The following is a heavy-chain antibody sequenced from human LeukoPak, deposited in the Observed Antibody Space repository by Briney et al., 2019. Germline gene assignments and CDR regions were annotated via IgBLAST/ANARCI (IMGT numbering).Heavy chain of an antibody. D-gene: IGHD3-9*01. CDR3: VRQSYDILTGYSEGAFDF. CDR2: IYPGDSDT. CDR1: GFMFTTYW. J-gene: IGHJ4*02. V-gene: IGHV5-51*01. Sequence: GESLKISCEGSGFMFTTYWIGWVRQMPGKGLEWMGIIYPGDSDTRYSPSLQGQVTISADKSINTAYLQWSSLKASDTALYYCVRQSYDILTGYSEGAFDFWGQGTLVTVSS.